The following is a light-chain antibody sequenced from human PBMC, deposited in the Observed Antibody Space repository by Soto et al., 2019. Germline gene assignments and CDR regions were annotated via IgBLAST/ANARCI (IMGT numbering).Light chain of an antibody. CDR2: LDSDGSH. CDR3: QTWDTGIHVL. CDR1: SGHSSYA. Sequence: QLVLTQSPSASASLGASVKLTCTLSSGHSSYAIAWHQQQPEKGPRYLMKLDSDGSHNKGDGIPDRFSGSSSGAERYLTISSLQSEDEADYYCQTWDTGIHVLFGGGTKLTVL. J-gene: IGLJ2*01. V-gene: IGLV4-69*01.